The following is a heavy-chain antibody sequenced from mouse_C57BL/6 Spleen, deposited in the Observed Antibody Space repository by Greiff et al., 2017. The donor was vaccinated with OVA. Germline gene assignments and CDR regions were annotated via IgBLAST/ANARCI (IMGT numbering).Heavy chain of an antibody. CDR1: GYTFTDYN. CDR3: ARDGKGFDY. J-gene: IGHJ2*01. Sequence: EVKLMESGPELVKPGASVKIPCKASGYTFTDYNMDWVKQSHGKSLEWIGDINPNNGGTIYNQKFKGKATLTVDKSSSTAYMELRSLTSEDTAVYYCARDGKGFDYWGQGTTLTVSS. CDR2: INPNNGGT. D-gene: IGHD2-1*01. V-gene: IGHV1-18*01.